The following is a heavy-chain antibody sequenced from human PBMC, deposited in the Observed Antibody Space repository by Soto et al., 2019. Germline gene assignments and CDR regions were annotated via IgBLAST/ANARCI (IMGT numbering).Heavy chain of an antibody. CDR1: GFTFNSYA. CDR3: ARATYYVDSTGPKNGYLDY. D-gene: IGHD3-22*01. Sequence: PGGSLRLSCAASGFTFNSYAMHWVRQAPGKGLEWVAVISYDGSNKYYADSVKGRFTISRDNSKNTLCLQMNSLGAEDTAVYYCARATYYVDSTGPKNGYLDYWGQGTLVTVSS. CDR2: ISYDGSNK. J-gene: IGHJ4*02. V-gene: IGHV3-30-3*01.